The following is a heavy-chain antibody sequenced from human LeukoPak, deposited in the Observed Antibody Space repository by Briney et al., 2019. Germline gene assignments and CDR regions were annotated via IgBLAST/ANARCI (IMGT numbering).Heavy chain of an antibody. V-gene: IGHV3-23*01. J-gene: IGHJ3*02. D-gene: IGHD6-13*01. CDR2: ISGSGDST. CDR1: GFTFSSYA. CDR3: AKAKGAAAGTDAFDI. Sequence: GGSLRLSCAASGFTFSSYAMSWVRQAPGKGLEWVSAISGSGDSTYYADSVKGRLTISRDNSKNTLYLQMNSLRAEDTAVYYCAKAKGAAAGTDAFDIWGQGTMVTVSS.